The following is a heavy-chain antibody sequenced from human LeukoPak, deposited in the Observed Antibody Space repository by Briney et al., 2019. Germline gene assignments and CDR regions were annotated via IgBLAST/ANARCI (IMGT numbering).Heavy chain of an antibody. Sequence: SQTLSLTCAISGDSVSSNNAAWNWIRQFPSRGLEWLGRTYYRSKWYNDYAVSVKSRITINPDTSKNQFSLQLNSVTPEDTAVYYCARMNLDAFDIWGQGTMVTVSS. CDR3: ARMNLDAFDI. J-gene: IGHJ3*02. D-gene: IGHD3/OR15-3a*01. CDR2: TYYRSKWYN. CDR1: GDSVSSNNAA. V-gene: IGHV6-1*01.